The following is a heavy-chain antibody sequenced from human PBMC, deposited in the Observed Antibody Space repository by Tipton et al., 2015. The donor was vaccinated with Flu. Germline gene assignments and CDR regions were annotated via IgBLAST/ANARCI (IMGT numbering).Heavy chain of an antibody. CDR2: ISSYNGNT. Sequence: QLVQSGAEVKKPGASVKVSCKASGHTFTVTSYGISWVRQAPGQGLEWMGWISSYNGNTNYAQKFQGRVTMTTDTSTNTAYMELRSLRSDDTAVYYCAREDFWSGYSSFDPWGQGTLVTVSS. CDR1: GHTFTVTSYG. CDR3: AREDFWSGYSSFDP. J-gene: IGHJ5*02. V-gene: IGHV1-18*04. D-gene: IGHD3-3*01.